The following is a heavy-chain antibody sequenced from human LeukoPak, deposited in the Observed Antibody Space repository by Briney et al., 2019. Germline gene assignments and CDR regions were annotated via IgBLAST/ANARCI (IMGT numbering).Heavy chain of an antibody. Sequence: GGSLRLSCAASGFTFSSYAMSWVRQAPGKGLEWVSAISGSGGSTYYADSVKGRFTISRDNSKNTLYLQMNSLRAEDTAVYYCAEDRRAEDYFDYWGQGTLVTVSS. D-gene: IGHD6-13*01. CDR3: AEDRRAEDYFDY. J-gene: IGHJ4*02. V-gene: IGHV3-23*01. CDR2: ISGSGGST. CDR1: GFTFSSYA.